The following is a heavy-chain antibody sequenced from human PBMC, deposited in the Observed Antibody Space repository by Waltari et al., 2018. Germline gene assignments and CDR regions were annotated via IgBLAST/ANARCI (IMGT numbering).Heavy chain of an antibody. CDR2: SYYSGST. V-gene: IGHV4-59*01. D-gene: IGHD2-2*01. J-gene: IGHJ3*02. CDR1: GGSISSYY. CDR3: ARSVCSSINCPRLAAFDI. Sequence: QVQLQESGPGLVKPSETLSLTCTVSGGSISSYYWSWIRQPPGKGLEWLGYSYYSGSTNYNPSLKSRVTISVDTSKNQFSLKLTSVTAADTAVYYCARSVCSSINCPRLAAFDIWGQGTMVTVSS.